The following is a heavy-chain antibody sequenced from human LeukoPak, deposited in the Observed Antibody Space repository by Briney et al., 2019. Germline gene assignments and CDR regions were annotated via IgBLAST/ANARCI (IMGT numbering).Heavy chain of an antibody. CDR1: GGSISSYY. CDR2: IYYRGST. Sequence: SETLSLTCTVSGGSISSYYWSWIRQPPGKGLEWIGYIYYRGSTNYNPSLKSRVTISVDTSKNQFSLKLSSVTAADTAVYYCTSGRPLGFDYWGQGTLVTVSS. D-gene: IGHD1-26*01. CDR3: TSGRPLGFDY. V-gene: IGHV4-59*13. J-gene: IGHJ4*02.